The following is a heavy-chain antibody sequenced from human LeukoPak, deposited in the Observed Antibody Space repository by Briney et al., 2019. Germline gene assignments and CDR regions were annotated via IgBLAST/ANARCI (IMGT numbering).Heavy chain of an antibody. J-gene: IGHJ5*02. Sequence: GGSLRLSCAASGFTFSGYWMHWVRQAPGKGLEWVSRINIDGATTNYADSVKGRFTISRDNAKNTLHLQMNSLRADDTAVYYCARGAVGTGVWFDPWGQGTLVTVSS. V-gene: IGHV3-74*01. CDR3: ARGAVGTGVWFDP. CDR2: INIDGATT. D-gene: IGHD1-26*01. CDR1: GFTFSGYW.